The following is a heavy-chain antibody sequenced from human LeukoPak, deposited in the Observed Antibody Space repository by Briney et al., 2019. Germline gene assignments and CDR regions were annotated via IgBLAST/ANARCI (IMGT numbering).Heavy chain of an antibody. D-gene: IGHD3-10*01. V-gene: IGHV3-15*01. CDR2: IKTKTDGGTT. CDR1: GFTFSNAW. CDR3: TTLYGSGNYY. J-gene: IGHJ4*02. Sequence: GGSLRLSCAASGFTFSNAWMSWVRQARGKGLEWVGQIKTKTDGGTTESAATVKGRFTISRDGSKNTLYLQMNSLKIEDTAMYYCTTLYGSGNYYWGQGTLVTVSS.